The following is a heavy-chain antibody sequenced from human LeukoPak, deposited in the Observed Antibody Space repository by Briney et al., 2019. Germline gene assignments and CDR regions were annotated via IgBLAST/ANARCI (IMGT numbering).Heavy chain of an antibody. CDR2: IRSKADGVAT. J-gene: IGHJ3*02. CDR1: GFTFSDTW. D-gene: IGHD3-10*01. CDR3: TTEATMARGAFDI. V-gene: IGHV3-15*01. Sequence: GGSLRLSCAASGFTFSDTWMSWVRQAPGKGPEWVGRIRSKADGVATEYAAPVKGRFTMSRDDSTNTLYLQMNSLKTEDTAVYYCTTEATMARGAFDIWGQGTVVTVSS.